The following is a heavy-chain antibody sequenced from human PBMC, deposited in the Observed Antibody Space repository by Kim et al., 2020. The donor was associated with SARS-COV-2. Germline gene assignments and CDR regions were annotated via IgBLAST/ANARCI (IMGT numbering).Heavy chain of an antibody. CDR3: ARDNEPNDFWSGYSYNWFDP. D-gene: IGHD3-3*01. J-gene: IGHJ5*02. CDR1: GGSISSYY. CDR2: IYTSGST. Sequence: SETLSLTCTVPGGSISSYYWSWIRQPAGKGLEWIGRIYTSGSTNYNPSLKSRVTMSVDTSKNQFSLKLSSVTAADTAVYYCARDNEPNDFWSGYSYNWFDPWGQGTLAT. V-gene: IGHV4-4*07.